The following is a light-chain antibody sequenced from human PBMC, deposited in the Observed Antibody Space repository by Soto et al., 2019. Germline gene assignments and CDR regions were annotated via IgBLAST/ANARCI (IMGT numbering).Light chain of an antibody. V-gene: IGLV2-8*01. CDR3: SSYAGTKNLI. J-gene: IGLJ2*01. CDR1: RSDVGDFDY. CDR2: GVS. Sequence: QSSLGQPPSASGSPGQSVTISCTGTRSDVGDFDYVSWYRHLPGKAPQLIMYGVSQRPSGVPDRFSGPKSGNTASLTVSGRRAEDEAEYFCSSYAGTKNLIFGGGTKLTVL.